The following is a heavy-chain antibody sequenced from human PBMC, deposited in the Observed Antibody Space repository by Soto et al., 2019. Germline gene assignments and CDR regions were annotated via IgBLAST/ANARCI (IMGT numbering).Heavy chain of an antibody. D-gene: IGHD5-12*01. CDR1: GFTVSSIY. CDR3: ARAGSGYDYFDC. Sequence: PGGSLRLSCAASGFTVSSIYMSWVRQAPGKGLEWVSVIYSGGSTYYADSVKDRCTISRDNTKNTLYLQMNSRRAEDTGVYYCARAGSGYDYFDCWGQGTPVTVSS. CDR2: IYSGGST. V-gene: IGHV3-53*01. J-gene: IGHJ4*02.